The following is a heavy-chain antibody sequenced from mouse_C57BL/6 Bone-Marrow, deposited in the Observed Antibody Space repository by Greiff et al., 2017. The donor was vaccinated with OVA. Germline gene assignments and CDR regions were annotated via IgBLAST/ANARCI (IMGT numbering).Heavy chain of an antibody. CDR3: TSYCYFDY. V-gene: IGHV14-4*01. CDR1: GFNFKDDY. Sequence: VQLQQPGAELVRPGASVKLSCTASGFNFKDDYMHWVKQRPEQGLEWIGRIDPANGDTDYASKFQGKATITADTSSNTAYLQLSSLTSEDTAVYYYTSYCYFDYWGQGTTLTVSS. J-gene: IGHJ2*01. D-gene: IGHD6-5*01. CDR2: IDPANGDT.